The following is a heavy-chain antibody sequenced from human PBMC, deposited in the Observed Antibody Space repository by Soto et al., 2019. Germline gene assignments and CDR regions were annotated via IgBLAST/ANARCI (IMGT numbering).Heavy chain of an antibody. D-gene: IGHD3-9*01. CDR3: TTDPYDILTGSFNY. CDR2: IKSKTDGGTT. Sequence: PGGSLRLSCAASGFTFSNAWMSWVRQAPGKGLEWVGRIKSKTDGGTTDYAAPVKGRFTISRDDSKNTLYLQMNSLKTEDTAVYYCTTDPYDILTGSFNYWGQGTLVTVSS. V-gene: IGHV3-15*01. J-gene: IGHJ4*02. CDR1: GFTFSNAW.